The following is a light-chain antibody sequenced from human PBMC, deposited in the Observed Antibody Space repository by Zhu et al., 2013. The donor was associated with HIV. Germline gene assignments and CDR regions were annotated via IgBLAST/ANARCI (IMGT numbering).Light chain of an antibody. CDR3: QQRNNWPPSIS. V-gene: IGKV3D-20*02. J-gene: IGKJ5*01. CDR1: QSVSSSY. CDR2: DAS. Sequence: EIVLTQSPGTLSLSPGERATLSCRASQSVSSSYLAWYQHKPGRAPRLLIYDASTRATGIPARFSGAGSGTDFTLTISSLEPEDVAVYFCQQRNNWPPSISFGQGTRL.